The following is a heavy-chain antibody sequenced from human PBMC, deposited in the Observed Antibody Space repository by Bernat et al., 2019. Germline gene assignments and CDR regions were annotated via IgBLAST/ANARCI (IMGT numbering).Heavy chain of an antibody. CDR2: ISGSGGRT. CDR3: AKSNWGVVTDAFDI. J-gene: IGHJ3*02. V-gene: IGHV3-23*01. Sequence: EVQLLESGGGLVQPGGSLRLSCAASGFSFSSYAMSWVRQAPGTGLDWVSAIISGSGGRTYYADSVKGRFTISRDNSKNTLYLQMNSLRAEDTAVYYCAKSNWGVVTDAFDIWGQGTMVTVSS. D-gene: IGHD7-27*01. CDR1: GFSFSSYA.